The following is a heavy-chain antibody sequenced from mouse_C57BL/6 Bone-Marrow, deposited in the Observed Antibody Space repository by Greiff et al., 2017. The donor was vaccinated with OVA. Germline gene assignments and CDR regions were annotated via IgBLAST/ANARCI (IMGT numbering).Heavy chain of an antibody. J-gene: IGHJ1*03. D-gene: IGHD1-1*01. CDR3: ARQSPPITTVVANWYFDV. CDR2: ISSGGSYT. V-gene: IGHV5-6*02. Sequence: EVKLVESGGDLVKPGGSLKLSCAASGFTFSSYGMSWVRQTPDKRLEWVATISSGGSYTSYPDSVKGRFTISRDNAKNTLYLQMSSLKSEDTAMYYCARQSPPITTVVANWYFDVWGTGTTVTVSS. CDR1: GFTFSSYG.